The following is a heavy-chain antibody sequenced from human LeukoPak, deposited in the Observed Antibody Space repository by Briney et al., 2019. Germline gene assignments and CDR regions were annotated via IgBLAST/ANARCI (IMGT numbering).Heavy chain of an antibody. J-gene: IGHJ4*02. V-gene: IGHV4-34*01. Sequence: SETLSLTCTVYGGSFSGYYWSWIRQPPGKGLEWIGEINHSGSTNYNPSLKSRVTISVDTSKNQFSLKLSSVTAADTAVYYCARAADYYDSSGYYPLDYWGQGTLVTVSS. CDR1: GGSFSGYY. CDR2: INHSGST. D-gene: IGHD3-22*01. CDR3: ARAADYYDSSGYYPLDY.